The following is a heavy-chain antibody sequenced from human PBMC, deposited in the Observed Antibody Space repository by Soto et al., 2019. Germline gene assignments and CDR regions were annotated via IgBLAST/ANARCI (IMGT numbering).Heavy chain of an antibody. V-gene: IGHV3-30*18. CDR3: AKDLAEYSSSSTPYYYYGMDV. D-gene: IGHD6-6*01. CDR2: ISYDGSNK. Sequence: QVQLVESGGGVVQPGRSLRLSCAASGCTFSSYGMHWVRQAPGKGLEWVAVISYDGSNKYYADSVKGRFTISRDNSKNTLYLQMNSLRAEDTAVYYCAKDLAEYSSSSTPYYYYGMDVWGQGTTVTVSS. CDR1: GCTFSSYG. J-gene: IGHJ6*02.